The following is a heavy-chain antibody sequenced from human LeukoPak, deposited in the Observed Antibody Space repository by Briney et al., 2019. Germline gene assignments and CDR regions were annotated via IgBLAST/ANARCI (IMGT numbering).Heavy chain of an antibody. Sequence: GGSLRLSCAASAFTFSSYAMSWVRQAPGKGLEWVSSICTSDGTTHYADSVKGRFTISRDNSKNTLYLQMNSLRAEDAAIYYCSKGRTGFSYGYGIDYWGQGTLVTVSS. V-gene: IGHV3-23*01. D-gene: IGHD5-18*01. J-gene: IGHJ4*02. CDR3: SKGRTGFSYGYGIDY. CDR1: AFTFSSYA. CDR2: ICTSDGTT.